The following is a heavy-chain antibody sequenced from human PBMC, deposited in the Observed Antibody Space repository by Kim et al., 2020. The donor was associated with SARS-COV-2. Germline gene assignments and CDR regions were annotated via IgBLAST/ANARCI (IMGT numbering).Heavy chain of an antibody. CDR2: ISWNSGII. D-gene: IGHD3-10*01. CDR1: GFTFDDYA. CDR3: SKDTRRSYGSGSYLPSPFDY. V-gene: IGHV3-9*01. J-gene: IGHJ4*02. Sequence: GGSLRLSCAASGFTFDDYAMHWVRQAPGKGLEWVSGISWNSGIIGYADSVKGRFTISRDNAKNSLYLQMNSLRAEDTALYYCSKDTRRSYGSGSYLPSPFDYWGQGTLVTVSS.